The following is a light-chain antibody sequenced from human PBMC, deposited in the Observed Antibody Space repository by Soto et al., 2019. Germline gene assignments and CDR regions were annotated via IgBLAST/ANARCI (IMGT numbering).Light chain of an antibody. J-gene: IGLJ1*01. CDR1: SSDVGGYNF. CDR2: EVN. V-gene: IGLV2-8*01. Sequence: QSALTQPPSASGSPGQSVTISCTGNSSDVGGYNFVSWYQHHPGKAPKLMIYEVNKRPSGVPDRFSGSKSGNTASLTVSGLQAEDEADYYCASYAGSNNYVFGTGTKVTVL. CDR3: ASYAGSNNYV.